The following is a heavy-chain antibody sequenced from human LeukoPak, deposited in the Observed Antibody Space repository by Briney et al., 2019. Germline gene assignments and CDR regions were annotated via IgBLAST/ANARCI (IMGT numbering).Heavy chain of an antibody. CDR2: ITHSTTYM. J-gene: IGHJ4*02. CDR1: GFTFSSYS. CDR3: ATASYFYGSGSYGSI. Sequence: GGSLRLSCAASGFTFSSYSMNWVRQAPGKRLEWVSSITHSTTYMYYADSVKGRFTISRDNAKKSLYLQMNSLRAEDTAVYYCATASYFYGSGSYGSIWGQGTLVTVSS. D-gene: IGHD3-10*01. V-gene: IGHV3-21*01.